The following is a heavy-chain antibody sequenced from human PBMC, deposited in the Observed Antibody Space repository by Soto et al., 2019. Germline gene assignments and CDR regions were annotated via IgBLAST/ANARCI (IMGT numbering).Heavy chain of an antibody. Sequence: GGSLRLSCAASGFTFSSYAMHWVRQAPGKGLEWVAVISYDGSNKYYADSVKGRFTISRDNSKNTLYLQMNSLRAEDTAVYYCARGATVTDRKGMDVWGQGTTVTVSS. CDR1: GFTFSSYA. J-gene: IGHJ6*02. V-gene: IGHV3-30-3*01. CDR2: ISYDGSNK. CDR3: ARGATVTDRKGMDV. D-gene: IGHD4-17*01.